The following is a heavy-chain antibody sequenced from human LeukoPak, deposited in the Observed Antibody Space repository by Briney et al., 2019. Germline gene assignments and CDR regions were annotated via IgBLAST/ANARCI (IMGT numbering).Heavy chain of an antibody. V-gene: IGHV1-8*03. D-gene: IGHD5-12*01. CDR1: GYTFTSYD. Sequence: ASVKVSCKASGYTFTSYDINWVRQATGQGLEWMGWMNPSSGSTGYAQKFRGRGTITRNTSISTAYMELSGLRSEDTAVYYCARGRSTGYPYYFEYWGQGTLVTVSS. CDR2: MNPSSGST. CDR3: ARGRSTGYPYYFEY. J-gene: IGHJ4*02.